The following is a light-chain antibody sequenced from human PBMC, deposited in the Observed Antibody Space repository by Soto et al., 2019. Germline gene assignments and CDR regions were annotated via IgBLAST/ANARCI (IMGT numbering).Light chain of an antibody. J-gene: IGKJ1*01. Sequence: EILLTQSPGTLSLSPGERATLSFRASQSVSSNLAWYQQKPGQAPRLLIYGASNRATGIPDRFSGSGSGTDFTLTISRLEPEDFAVYYCQQYGSSGTFGQGTKVDIK. CDR3: QQYGSSGT. CDR2: GAS. CDR1: QSVSSN. V-gene: IGKV3-20*01.